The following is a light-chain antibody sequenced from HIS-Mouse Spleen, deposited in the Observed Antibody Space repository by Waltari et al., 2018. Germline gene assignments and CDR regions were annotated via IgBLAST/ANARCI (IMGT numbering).Light chain of an antibody. Sequence: QSALTQPASVSGSPGPSITISCTGTSSAVVSYNLVSWYQQHPGKAPKLMIYEGSKRPSGVSNRFSGSKSGNTASLTISGLQAEDEADYYCCSYAGSSTWVFGGGTKLTVL. CDR1: SSAVVSYNL. CDR2: EGS. V-gene: IGLV2-23*01. J-gene: IGLJ3*02. CDR3: CSYAGSSTWV.